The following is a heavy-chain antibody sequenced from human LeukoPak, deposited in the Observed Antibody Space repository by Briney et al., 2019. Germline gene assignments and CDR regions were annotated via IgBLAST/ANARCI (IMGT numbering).Heavy chain of an antibody. CDR3: AKDITDYGDYVSDY. CDR1: GSTFSSYA. D-gene: IGHD4-17*01. V-gene: IGHV3-23*01. J-gene: IGHJ4*02. CDR2: ISGSGGST. Sequence: PGGSLRLSCAASGSTFSSYAMSWVRQAPGKGLEWVSAISGSGGSTYYADSVKGRSTISRDNSKNTLYLQMNSLRAEDTAVYYCAKDITDYGDYVSDYWGQGTLVTVSS.